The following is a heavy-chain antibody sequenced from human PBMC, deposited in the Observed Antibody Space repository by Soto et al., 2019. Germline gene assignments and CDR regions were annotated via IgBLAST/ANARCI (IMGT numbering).Heavy chain of an antibody. CDR3: ALGGFWRGYQSYYCDY. Sequence: QVQLVQSGAEVKKPGSSVKVSCKASGGTFSSYAISWVRQAPGQGLEWMGGIIPIFGTANYAQKFQGRVTITADESTSTAYMELSSLRSEDTAVYYCALGGFWRGYQSYYCDYWGQGTMVIVSS. V-gene: IGHV1-69*01. CDR2: IIPIFGTA. D-gene: IGHD3-3*01. CDR1: GGTFSSYA. J-gene: IGHJ4*02.